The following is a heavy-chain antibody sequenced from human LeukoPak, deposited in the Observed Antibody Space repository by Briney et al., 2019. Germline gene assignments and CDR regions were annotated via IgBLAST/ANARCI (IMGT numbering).Heavy chain of an antibody. V-gene: IGHV4-34*01. D-gene: IGHD2-2*02. CDR2: INHSGST. CDR1: GGSFSGYY. CDR3: ARGRVVVVPAAIRRNNWFDP. J-gene: IGHJ5*02. Sequence: SETLSLTCAVYGGSFSGYYWSWIRQPPGKGLEWIGEINHSGSTNYNPSLKSRVTISVDTSKNQFSLKLSSVTAADTAVYYRARGRVVVVPAAIRRNNWFDPWGQGTLVTVSS.